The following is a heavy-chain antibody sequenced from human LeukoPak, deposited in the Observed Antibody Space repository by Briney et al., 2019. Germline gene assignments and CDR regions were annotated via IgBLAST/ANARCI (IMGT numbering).Heavy chain of an antibody. CDR2: INPNSGGT. J-gene: IGHJ4*02. CDR1: GSTFTGYY. Sequence: ASVKVSCNASGSTFTGYYMHCVRQAPGQGLEWMGWINPNSGGTNYAQKFQGRVTMTRDTSISTAYMELSRLRSDDTAVYYCATEYYGDYWGQGTLVTVSS. CDR3: ATEYYGDY. D-gene: IGHD3-10*01. V-gene: IGHV1-2*02.